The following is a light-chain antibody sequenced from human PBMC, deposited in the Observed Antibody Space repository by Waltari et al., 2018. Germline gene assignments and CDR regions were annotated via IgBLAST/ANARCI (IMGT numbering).Light chain of an antibody. J-gene: IGLJ3*02. CDR2: VNSDGSH. V-gene: IGLV4-69*01. CDR1: SGHSSNL. CDR3: QTGGHGTWV. Sequence: QLVLTQSPSASASLRASVRLTCTLASGHSSNLIAWHQQQPEKGPRDLMKVNSDGSHSEGAEIPDRFSGSGSGAERYLTISSVQSEDEADYYCQTGGHGTWVFGGGTKLTVL.